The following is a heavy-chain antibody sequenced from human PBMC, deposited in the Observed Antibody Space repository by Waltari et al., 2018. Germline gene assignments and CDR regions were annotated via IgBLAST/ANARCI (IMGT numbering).Heavy chain of an antibody. CDR3: ARLPLGRDFLIWFDP. D-gene: IGHD1-26*01. CDR2: INPHRTT. Sequence: QVQLQQLGAGLLKPSETLSLTCGVYGGSFSGYYWSWIRQPPGKRLEWIGHINPHRTTKYHPSLKSRVTISLDTSKTQFSLNLKSVSAADTAVYYCARLPLGRDFLIWFDPWGQGTLVTVSS. J-gene: IGHJ5*02. CDR1: GGSFSGYY. V-gene: IGHV4-34*02.